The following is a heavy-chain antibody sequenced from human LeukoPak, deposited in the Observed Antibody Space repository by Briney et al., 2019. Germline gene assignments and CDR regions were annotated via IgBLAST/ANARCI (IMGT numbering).Heavy chain of an antibody. D-gene: IGHD2-2*01. CDR3: AREKRYCSSTSCYADAFDI. J-gene: IGHJ3*02. Sequence: SETLSLTCTVSGGSISSGDYYWSWIRQPPGKGLEWIGYIYYSGGTYYNPSLKSRVTISVDTSKNQFSLKLSSVTAADTAVYYCAREKRYCSSTSCYADAFDIWGQGTMVTVSS. V-gene: IGHV4-30-4*01. CDR2: IYYSGGT. CDR1: GGSISSGDYY.